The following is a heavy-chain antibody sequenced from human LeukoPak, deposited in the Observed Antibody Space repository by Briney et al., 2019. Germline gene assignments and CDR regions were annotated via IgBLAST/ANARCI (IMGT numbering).Heavy chain of an antibody. CDR2: INPNSGGT. CDR3: ARELGYCSSTSCYYYFDY. J-gene: IGHJ4*02. Sequence: ASVKVSFKASGYTFTGYYMHWVRQAPGQGLEWMGWINPNSGGTNYAQKFQGRVTMTRDTSISTAYMELSRLRSDDTAVYYCARELGYCSSTSCYYYFDYWGQGTLVTVSS. CDR1: GYTFTGYY. V-gene: IGHV1-2*02. D-gene: IGHD2-2*01.